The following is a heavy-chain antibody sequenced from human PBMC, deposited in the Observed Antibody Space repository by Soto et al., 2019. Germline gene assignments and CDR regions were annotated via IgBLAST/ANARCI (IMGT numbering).Heavy chain of an antibody. Sequence: EVQLLESGGGLVQPGGSLRLSCAASGFTFSSYVMSWVRQAPGKGLEWVSAIGASGGSTYYADSVKGRFTISRDNSKNTLDLQMNSLRAEDTALYYCAKDRVRGMYWGQGTLVTVSS. CDR1: GFTFSSYV. V-gene: IGHV3-23*01. D-gene: IGHD3-10*01. CDR3: AKDRVRGMY. J-gene: IGHJ4*02. CDR2: IGASGGST.